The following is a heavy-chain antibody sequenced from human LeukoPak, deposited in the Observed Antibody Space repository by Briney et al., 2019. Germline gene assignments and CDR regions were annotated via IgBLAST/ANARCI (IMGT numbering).Heavy chain of an antibody. CDR1: GFTFRSYA. CDR3: ATATGYSYADDY. J-gene: IGHJ4*02. Sequence: PGGSLRLSCAASGFTFRSYAMQWVRQAPGKGLEWVSYITYNSGTIFYADSVKGRFTISRDNAKDSLYLQMSSLRDEDTAVYYCATATGYSYADDYWGQGTLVTVSS. D-gene: IGHD5-18*01. V-gene: IGHV3-48*02. CDR2: ITYNSGTI.